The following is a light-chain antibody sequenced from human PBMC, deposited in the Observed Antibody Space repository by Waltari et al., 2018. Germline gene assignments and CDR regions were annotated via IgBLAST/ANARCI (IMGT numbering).Light chain of an antibody. J-gene: IGKJ1*01. CDR2: AAS. CDR3: QHYVRLPVT. CDR1: QSVGRT. V-gene: IGKV3-20*01. Sequence: EIVLTQSLGTLSLSPGETVTLSCRASQSVGRTLAWYQQKPGQAPRLLIYAASTRATGIPDRFSGSGSGTDFRLTISRLEPEDFAVDYCQHYVRLPVTFGQGTTVELK.